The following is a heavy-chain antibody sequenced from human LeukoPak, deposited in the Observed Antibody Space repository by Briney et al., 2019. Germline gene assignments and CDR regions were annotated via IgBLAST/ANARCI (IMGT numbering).Heavy chain of an antibody. D-gene: IGHD7-27*01. V-gene: IGHV3-21*01. CDR1: GFPFRNYS. J-gene: IGHJ4*02. Sequence: GGSLRLSCAASGFPFRNYSMNWVRQAPGKGLEWVSSISSSSSYIYYADSVKGRFTISRDNAKNSLYLQMNSLRAEDTAVYYCARDSFRSSTGDDYWGQGTLVTVSS. CDR3: ARDSFRSSTGDDY. CDR2: ISSSSSYI.